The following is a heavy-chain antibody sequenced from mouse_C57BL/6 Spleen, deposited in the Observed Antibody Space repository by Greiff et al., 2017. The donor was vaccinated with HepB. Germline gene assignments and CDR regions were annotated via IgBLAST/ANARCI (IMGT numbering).Heavy chain of an antibody. J-gene: IGHJ4*01. D-gene: IGHD3-2*02. V-gene: IGHV5-4*01. CDR3: ARDRQLRLGYAMDY. CDR1: GFTFSSYA. CDR2: ISDGGSYT. Sequence: EVKLMESGGGLVKPGGSLKLSCAASGFTFSSYAMSWVRQTPEKRLEWVATISDGGSYTYYPDNVKGRFTISRDNAKNNLYLQMSHLKSEDTAMYYCARDRQLRLGYAMDYWGQGTSVTVSS.